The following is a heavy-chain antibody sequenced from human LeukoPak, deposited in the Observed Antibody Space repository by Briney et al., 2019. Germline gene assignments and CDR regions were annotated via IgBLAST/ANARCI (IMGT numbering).Heavy chain of an antibody. CDR3: ARHRIGSYSLDS. V-gene: IGHV4-59*08. Sequence: LPETLCLTCTVSGGSISGYYWSWIGQPPGKGLEWIGYIYYSGSTNHNPSLKSRVTMSVDTSKNHFSLRLSSVTAADTAVYYCARHRIGSYSLDSWGQGILVSVSS. J-gene: IGHJ4*02. CDR1: GGSISGYY. CDR2: IYYSGST. D-gene: IGHD1-26*01.